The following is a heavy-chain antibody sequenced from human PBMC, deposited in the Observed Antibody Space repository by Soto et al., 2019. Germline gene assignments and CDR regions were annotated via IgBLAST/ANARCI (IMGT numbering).Heavy chain of an antibody. D-gene: IGHD6-13*01. CDR1: GGSISSGGYY. J-gene: IGHJ4*02. Sequence: SETLSLTCTVSGGSISSGGYYWSWIRQHPGKGLEWIGYIYYSGSTYYNPSLKSRVTISVDTSKNQFYLKLNSVTAADTAVYYCARGNRIAAAGFFDYWGQGTLVTVSS. V-gene: IGHV4-31*03. CDR2: IYYSGST. CDR3: ARGNRIAAAGFFDY.